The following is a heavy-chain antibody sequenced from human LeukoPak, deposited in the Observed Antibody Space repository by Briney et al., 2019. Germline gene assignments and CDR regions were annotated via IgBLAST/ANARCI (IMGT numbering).Heavy chain of an antibody. CDR2: IIPIFGTA. D-gene: IGHD6-6*01. Sequence: SVKISCKASGGTFSSYAISWVRQAPGHGLECMGGIIPIFGTANYAQKFQGRVTITADESTSTAYMELSSLRSEDTAVYYCAVEYSSSIGSYFDYWGQGTLVTVSS. V-gene: IGHV1-69*01. CDR1: GGTFSSYA. J-gene: IGHJ4*02. CDR3: AVEYSSSIGSYFDY.